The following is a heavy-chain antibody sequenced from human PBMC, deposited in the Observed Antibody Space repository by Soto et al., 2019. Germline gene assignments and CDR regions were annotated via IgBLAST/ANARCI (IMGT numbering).Heavy chain of an antibody. CDR2: ASHDGSET. Sequence: QVQLVESGGGVVQPGRSLRLACAASGFDFRSYGIHWVRQAPGRGLEWVAAASHDGSETYYADSAKGRITVSKEISKKIDFLQMNVRRHEDTALYCCVRDSVWPILNFDSWGQGTLVTVSS. J-gene: IGHJ4*02. CDR1: GFDFRSYG. D-gene: IGHD1-20*01. V-gene: IGHV3-30*03. CDR3: VRDSVWPILNFDS.